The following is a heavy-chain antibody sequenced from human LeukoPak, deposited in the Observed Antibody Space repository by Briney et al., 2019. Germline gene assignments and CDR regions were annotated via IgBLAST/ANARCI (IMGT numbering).Heavy chain of an antibody. CDR1: GYTFTGYN. CDR2: INPNSGGT. D-gene: IGHD2-2*01. Sequence: ASVKVSCKASGYTFTGYNMHWVRHAPGQGLEWMGWINPNSGGTNYAQKFQGRVTMTRDTSISTAYMELSSLRSEDTAVYYCARGVTGRYCSSTSCHWRAWFDPWGQGTLVTVSS. J-gene: IGHJ5*02. V-gene: IGHV1-2*02. CDR3: ARGVTGRYCSSTSCHWRAWFDP.